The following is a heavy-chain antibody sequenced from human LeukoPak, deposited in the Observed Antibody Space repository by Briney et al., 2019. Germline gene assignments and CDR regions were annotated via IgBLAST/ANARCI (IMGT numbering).Heavy chain of an antibody. CDR1: GYSFTSYW. V-gene: IGHV5-51*01. Sequence: GESLKISCKGSGYSFTSYWIGWVRQMPGKGLEWMGIIYPGDSDTRYSPSFQGQVTISADKSISTAYLQWSSLKASDTAMYYCARRSYLSGQPPPYFDYWGQGTLSPSPQ. J-gene: IGHJ4*02. CDR2: IYPGDSDT. D-gene: IGHD3-9*01. CDR3: ARRSYLSGQPPPYFDY.